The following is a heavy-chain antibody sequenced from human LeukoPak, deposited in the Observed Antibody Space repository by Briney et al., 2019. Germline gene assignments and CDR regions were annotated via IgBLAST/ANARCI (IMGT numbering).Heavy chain of an antibody. J-gene: IGHJ3*02. CDR1: GFTFSSYG. CDR2: IKQDGSDK. Sequence: GGSLRLSCAASGFTFSSYGMHWVRQAPGKGLEWVANIKQDGSDKYYVDSVKGRFTISRDNAKNSPYLQMNSLRAEDTAVYYCARGLTIFGVVRAFDIWGQGTMVTVSS. D-gene: IGHD3-3*01. CDR3: ARGLTIFGVVRAFDI. V-gene: IGHV3-7*03.